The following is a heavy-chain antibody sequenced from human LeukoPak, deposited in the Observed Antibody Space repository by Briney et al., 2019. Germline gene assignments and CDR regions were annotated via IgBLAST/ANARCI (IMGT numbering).Heavy chain of an antibody. D-gene: IGHD5-24*01. Sequence: APVKVSCKASGYTFTSYGISWVRQAPGQGLEWMGWISAYNGNTNYAQKLKGRVTMTTDTSTSTAYMELRSLRSDDTAVYYCARDGRRDGYNYLSLDYWGQGTLVTVSS. CDR3: ARDGRRDGYNYLSLDY. V-gene: IGHV1-18*01. CDR1: GYTFTSYG. CDR2: ISAYNGNT. J-gene: IGHJ4*02.